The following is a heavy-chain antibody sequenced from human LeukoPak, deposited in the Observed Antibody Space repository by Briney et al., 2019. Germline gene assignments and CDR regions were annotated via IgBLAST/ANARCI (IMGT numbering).Heavy chain of an antibody. CDR2: INHSGST. Sequence: SETLSLTCAVYGGSFSGYYWSWIRQPPGKGLEWIGEINHSGSTNYNPSLKSRVTISVGTSKNQFSLKLSSVTAADTAVYYCARKWLTRGGMDVWGKGTTVTVSS. D-gene: IGHD5-24*01. V-gene: IGHV4-34*01. J-gene: IGHJ6*04. CDR3: ARKWLTRGGMDV. CDR1: GGSFSGYY.